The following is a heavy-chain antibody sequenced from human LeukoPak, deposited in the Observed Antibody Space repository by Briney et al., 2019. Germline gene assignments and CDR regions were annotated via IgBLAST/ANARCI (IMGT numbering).Heavy chain of an antibody. CDR3: ARARDGHINNWFDP. V-gene: IGHV4-59*01. CDR1: GGSISSYY. CDR2: IFYSGST. D-gene: IGHD5-24*01. Sequence: SETLSLTCTVSGGSISSYYWSWIRQPPGKGLEWIGYIFYSGSTNYNPSLKSRVTISVDTSKNQFSLKMSSVTAADTAVYYCARARDGHINNWFDPWGQGALVTVSS. J-gene: IGHJ5*02.